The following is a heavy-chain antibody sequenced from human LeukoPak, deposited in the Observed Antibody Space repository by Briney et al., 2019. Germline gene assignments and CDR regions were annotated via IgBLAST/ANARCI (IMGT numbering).Heavy chain of an antibody. V-gene: IGHV1-2*02. Sequence: ASVKASCKASGYTFTGYYMHWVRQAPGQGLEWMGWINPNSGGTNYAQKFQGRVTMTRDTSISTAYMEMSRLRSDDTAVYYCATRSSSSGPYYFDYWGQGTLVTVSS. CDR1: GYTFTGYY. CDR2: INPNSGGT. J-gene: IGHJ4*02. D-gene: IGHD6-6*01. CDR3: ATRSSSSGPYYFDY.